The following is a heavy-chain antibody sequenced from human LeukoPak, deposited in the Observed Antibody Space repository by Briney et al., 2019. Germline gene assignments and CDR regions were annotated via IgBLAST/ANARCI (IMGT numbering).Heavy chain of an antibody. CDR3: ARNGYDFWSGYYKGLDYYYMDV. CDR1: RWTFSSYA. V-gene: IGHV1-69*13. CDR2: IICIFGTA. D-gene: IGHD3-3*01. Sequence: SVKVSCKPSRWTFSSYAIRLVRQAPGHRVEWVGGIICIFGTANYAQKYQGRVTITADDSTSTAYKELSSLRSEDTAVYYCARNGYDFWSGYYKGLDYYYMDVWGKGTTVTVSS. J-gene: IGHJ6*03.